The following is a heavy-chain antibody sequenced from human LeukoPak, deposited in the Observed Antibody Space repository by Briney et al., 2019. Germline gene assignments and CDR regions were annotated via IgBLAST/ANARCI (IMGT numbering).Heavy chain of an antibody. CDR2: INHSGST. D-gene: IGHD3-3*01. CDR3: ARGKATDLYWFDP. J-gene: IGHJ5*02. Sequence: PSETLSLTCTVSGDSISSYYWSWIRQPPGKGLEWIGEINHSGSTNYNPSLKSRVTISVDTSKNQFSLKLSSVTAADTAVYYCARGKATDLYWFDPWGQGTLVTVSS. CDR1: GDSISSYY. V-gene: IGHV4-34*01.